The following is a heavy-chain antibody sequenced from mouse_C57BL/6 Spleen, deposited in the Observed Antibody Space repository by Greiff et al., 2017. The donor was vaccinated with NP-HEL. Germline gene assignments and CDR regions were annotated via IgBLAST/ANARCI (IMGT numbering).Heavy chain of an antibody. D-gene: IGHD2-4*01. J-gene: IGHJ4*01. V-gene: IGHV3-1*01. Sequence: VQLKESGPGMVKPSQSLSLTCTVTGYSITSGYDWHWIRHFPGNKLEWMGYISYSGSTNYNPSLKSRISITHDTSKNHFFLKLNSVTTEDTATYYCARGDYAYAMDYWGQGTSVTVSS. CDR3: ARGDYAYAMDY. CDR1: GYSITSGYD. CDR2: ISYSGST.